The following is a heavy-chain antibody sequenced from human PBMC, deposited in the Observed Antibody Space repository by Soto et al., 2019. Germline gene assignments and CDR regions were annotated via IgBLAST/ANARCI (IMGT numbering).Heavy chain of an antibody. J-gene: IGHJ6*02. CDR3: AKGGVTRSYYSPRAS. CDR1: GFIFSDYA. CDR2: LSGSGSST. Sequence: EVQLLESEGGLVQPGKSLRLSCAASGFIFSDYAMSWVRQAPGKGLEWVSALSGSGSSTYYADSVKGRFTISRDNLKNPESLQMDNLTVEDTAVYYWAKGGVTRSYYSPRASWGQGTTVTFPS. D-gene: IGHD2-15*01. V-gene: IGHV3-23*01.